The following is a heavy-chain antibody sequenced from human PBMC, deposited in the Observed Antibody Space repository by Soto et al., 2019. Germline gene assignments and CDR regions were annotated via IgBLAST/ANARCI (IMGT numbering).Heavy chain of an antibody. CDR2: IYYSGST. Sequence: LSLTCTVSGISVSTSDYYWGWVRQPPGKGLDWIGNIYYSGSTFYNPSLRSRVTLSVDTSKNQFSLRLNSVTAADTAVYFCAGFVATASRNSDFDYWGQGPLVTVYS. J-gene: IGHJ4*02. D-gene: IGHD5-12*01. CDR1: GISVSTSDYY. V-gene: IGHV4-39*01. CDR3: AGFVATASRNSDFDY.